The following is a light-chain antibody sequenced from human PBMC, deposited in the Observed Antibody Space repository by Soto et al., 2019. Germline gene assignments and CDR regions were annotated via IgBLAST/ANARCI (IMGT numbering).Light chain of an antibody. CDR3: QQYGSSAGIT. V-gene: IGKV3-20*01. CDR2: GAS. J-gene: IGKJ3*01. CDR1: QSVSSSS. Sequence: EIVLTQSPGTLSLSPGERATLSCRASQSVSSSSLAWYQQKPGQAPRLLIYGASTRATGIPDRFSGSGSGTDFILTISRLEPEDFAVYYCQQYGSSAGITFGPGTKVDIK.